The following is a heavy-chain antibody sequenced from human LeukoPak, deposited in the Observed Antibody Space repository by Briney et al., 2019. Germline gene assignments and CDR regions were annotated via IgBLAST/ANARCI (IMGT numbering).Heavy chain of an antibody. D-gene: IGHD3-10*01. J-gene: IGHJ4*02. V-gene: IGHV4-4*07. CDR2: FFSSGTT. CDR3: ARYSGIHGHDY. Sequence: PSETLSLTCTVSGGSFTSFYWSWIRQPAGKGLEWIGRFFSSGTTNYNPSFKSRATISVDKSKNQFSLKLTSVTAADTAVYYCARYSGIHGHDYRGQGALVSVSS. CDR1: GGSFTSFY.